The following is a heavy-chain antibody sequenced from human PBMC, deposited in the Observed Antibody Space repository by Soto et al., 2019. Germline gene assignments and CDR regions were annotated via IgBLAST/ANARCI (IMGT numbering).Heavy chain of an antibody. CDR2: IYYRGTT. D-gene: IGHD1-1*01. CDR3: ARTGTQGGY. Sequence: QVQLQESGPGLVKPSETLSLTCTVSGGSVSIANQYWSWIRQPPGTGLEWIGYIYYRGTTNYNPALKSRVTMSVDTSKNQFSLKLTSVTAADTAVYYCARTGTQGGYWGQGTLVTVSS. J-gene: IGHJ4*02. V-gene: IGHV4-61*01. CDR1: GGSVSIANQY.